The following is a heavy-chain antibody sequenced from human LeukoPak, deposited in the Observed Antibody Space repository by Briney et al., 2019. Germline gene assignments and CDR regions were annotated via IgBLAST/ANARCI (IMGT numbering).Heavy chain of an antibody. CDR1: GYXFTSYG. CDR2: ISAYNGNT. D-gene: IGHD2-21*02. Sequence: ASVKVSCKASGYXFTSYGISWVRQAPGQGLEWMGWISAYNGNTNYAQKLQGRVTMTTDTSTSTAYMELRSLRSDDTAVYYCARVVTSYYYYYGMDVWGQGTTVTASS. V-gene: IGHV1-18*01. J-gene: IGHJ6*02. CDR3: ARVVTSYYYYYGMDV.